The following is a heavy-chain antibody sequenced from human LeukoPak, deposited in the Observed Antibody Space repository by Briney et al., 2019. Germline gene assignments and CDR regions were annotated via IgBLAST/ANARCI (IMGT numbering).Heavy chain of an antibody. D-gene: IGHD4-17*01. CDR1: GGSISSSGHY. V-gene: IGHV4-39*07. J-gene: IGHJ4*01. Sequence: PSETLSLTCSVSGGSISSSGHYWGWIRQSPERGLDWIGSIYSNGNAYYNPSVKSRITISVDTSKNQFSLRLTSVTAAETAVYYCARSANVTTGYFDYWGQGALVTGSS. CDR2: IYSNGNA. CDR3: ARSANVTTGYFDY.